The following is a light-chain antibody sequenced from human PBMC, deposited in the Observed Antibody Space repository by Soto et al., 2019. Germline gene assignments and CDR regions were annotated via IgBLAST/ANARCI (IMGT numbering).Light chain of an antibody. CDR2: DTS. V-gene: IGKV3D-15*01. CDR1: QRVSRD. J-gene: IGKJ5*01. Sequence: EIVMTPNPPTRSVSPGEGDTVGCRASQRVSRDLAWYQQKPGQAPRLLIYDTSTRATGVPARFSGSGSGTEFTLTISDPQSEYFAVYSCQQRYNWPPITFGQGTRLEI. CDR3: QQRYNWPPIT.